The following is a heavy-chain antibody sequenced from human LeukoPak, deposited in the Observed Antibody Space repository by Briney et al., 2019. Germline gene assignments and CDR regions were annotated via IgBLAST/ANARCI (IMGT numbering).Heavy chain of an antibody. CDR2: INPTVGTT. Sequence: ASVKVSCKASGYSFTTHYVHWVRQAPGQGREWMGIINPTVGTTFYAQKFQDRVTMTSDTSASIAYLDLNSLRSDGPGVYFCARGDRVGSGGGCGMDVWGKGTTVTVSS. D-gene: IGHD3-3*01. J-gene: IGHJ6*04. V-gene: IGHV1-46*01. CDR3: ARGDRVGSGGGCGMDV. CDR1: GYSFTTHY.